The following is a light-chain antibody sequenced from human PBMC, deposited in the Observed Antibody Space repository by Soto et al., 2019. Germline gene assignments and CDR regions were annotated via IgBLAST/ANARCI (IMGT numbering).Light chain of an antibody. Sequence: IVMPQSPATLSLSLWEIATLSCRTSQSINSNLAWYQQKPGQAPRILVFRASIRAAGFPARFSGSGSGTEVNITISSLQSEDSAVYYCQQYNNGHRGAFGGGTKV. CDR2: RAS. V-gene: IGKV3-15*01. J-gene: IGKJ4*01. CDR3: QQYNNGHRGA. CDR1: QSINSN.